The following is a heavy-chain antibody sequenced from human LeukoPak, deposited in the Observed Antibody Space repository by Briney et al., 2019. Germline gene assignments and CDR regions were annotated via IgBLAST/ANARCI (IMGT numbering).Heavy chain of an antibody. CDR3: AKDQSRYSSSWYLNFDS. Sequence: PGRSLRLSCAASGFTFSNYAMTWVRQAPGKGLEWVSAIIGSGESTYYADSVKGRFTISRDSSRNTLFLQMNSLRAEDTAVYYCAKDQSRYSSSWYLNFDSWGQGTLVTVAS. J-gene: IGHJ4*02. V-gene: IGHV3-23*01. D-gene: IGHD6-13*01. CDR2: IIGSGEST. CDR1: GFTFSNYA.